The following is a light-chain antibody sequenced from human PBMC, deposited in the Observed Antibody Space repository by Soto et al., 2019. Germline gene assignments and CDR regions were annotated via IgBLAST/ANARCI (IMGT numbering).Light chain of an antibody. Sequence: EIVLTQSPGPLSLSPGEKATLSCRASQSVDSKYLAWYQQKPGQAPRILIFAASSRATGIPDRFSGSGSETEFSLTIRALQPEDFATYYCQQLSRYPLTFGGGTKVDI. V-gene: IGKV3D-20*02. CDR3: QQLSRYPLT. J-gene: IGKJ4*01. CDR1: QSVDSKY. CDR2: AAS.